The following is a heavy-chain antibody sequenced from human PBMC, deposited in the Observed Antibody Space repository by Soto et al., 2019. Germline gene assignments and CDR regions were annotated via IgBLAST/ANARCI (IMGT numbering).Heavy chain of an antibody. CDR3: AKVSRKGTAVAFAY. J-gene: IGHJ4*02. V-gene: IGHV1-8*01. Sequence: QVQLVQSGAELKKPGASVKVSCKASGYTFSNYDMNWVRQATGQGPEWIGWVNPNNGDTGYAQKFQGRVTLTTDISTTTAYMQRPSLRSEATATNYCAKVSRKGTAVAFAYWGQATLLTAPS. CDR2: VNPNNGDT. D-gene: IGHD6-13*01. CDR1: GYTFSNYD.